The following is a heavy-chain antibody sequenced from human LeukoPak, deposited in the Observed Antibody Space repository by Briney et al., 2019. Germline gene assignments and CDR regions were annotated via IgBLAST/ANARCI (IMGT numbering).Heavy chain of an antibody. V-gene: IGHV3-23*01. CDR3: AQGSSGWIGGFYYFDY. CDR2: ISGSGGST. CDR1: GFTFSSYA. Sequence: PGGSLRLSCAASGFTFSSYAMSWVRQAPGKGLEWVSAISGSGGSTYYADSVKGRFTISRDNSKNTLYLQMNSLRAEDTAVYYCAQGSSGWIGGFYYFDYWGQGTLVTVSS. D-gene: IGHD6-19*01. J-gene: IGHJ4*02.